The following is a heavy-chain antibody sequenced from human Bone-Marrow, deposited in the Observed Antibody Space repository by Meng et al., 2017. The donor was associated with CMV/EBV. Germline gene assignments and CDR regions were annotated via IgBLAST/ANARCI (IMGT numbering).Heavy chain of an antibody. CDR2: INSDGSST. Sequence: CAASGFTFSSYWMHWVRQAPGKGLVWVSRINSDGSSTSYADSVKGRFTISRDNAKNSVDLQMNSLRADDTALYYCAKSLAPDRDWFDTWGQGALVTVSS. V-gene: IGHV3-74*01. CDR1: GFTFSSYW. J-gene: IGHJ5*02. CDR3: AKSLAPDRDWFDT. D-gene: IGHD2-2*01.